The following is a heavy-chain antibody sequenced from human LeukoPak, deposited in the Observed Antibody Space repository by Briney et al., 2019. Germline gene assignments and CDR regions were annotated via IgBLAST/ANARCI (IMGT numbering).Heavy chain of an antibody. CDR1: GYTFSDNH. Sequence: ASVKVSWKASGYTFSDNHMHWVRQAPGQGLEWMGWISPNSGGTNYAQKFRGRVTMTRDTSISTAYMELSGLTPDDTAVYYCARRTGDGAFDIWGQGTVVTVSS. V-gene: IGHV1-2*02. J-gene: IGHJ3*02. D-gene: IGHD7-27*01. CDR3: ARRTGDGAFDI. CDR2: ISPNSGGT.